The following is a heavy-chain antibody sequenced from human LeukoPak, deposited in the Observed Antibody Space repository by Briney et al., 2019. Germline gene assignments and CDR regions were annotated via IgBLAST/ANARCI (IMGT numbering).Heavy chain of an antibody. CDR3: ASLKRHDSSGYYLGSLDY. CDR2: IYYSGST. J-gene: IGHJ4*02. D-gene: IGHD3-22*01. Sequence: PSETLSLTCTVSGGSISSYYWSWIRQPPGKGLEWIGYIYYSGSTNYNPSLKSRVTISVDTSKNRFSLKLSSVTAADTAVYYCASLKRHDSSGYYLGSLDYWGQGTLVTVSS. V-gene: IGHV4-59*12. CDR1: GGSISSYY.